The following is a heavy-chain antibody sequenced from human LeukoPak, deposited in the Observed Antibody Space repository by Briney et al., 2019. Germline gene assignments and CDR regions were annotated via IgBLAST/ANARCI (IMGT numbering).Heavy chain of an antibody. J-gene: IGHJ4*02. V-gene: IGHV3-66*01. CDR2: IYSGGST. D-gene: IGHD3-22*01. CDR3: ARGGYYYDSSGYPHFYFDY. Sequence: GGSLRLSCAASGFTVSSNYMSWVRQAPGKGLEWVSVIYSGGSTYYADSVKGRFTISRDNSKNTLYLQMNSLRAEDTAVYYCARGGYYYDSSGYPHFYFDYWGQGTLVTVSS. CDR1: GFTVSSNY.